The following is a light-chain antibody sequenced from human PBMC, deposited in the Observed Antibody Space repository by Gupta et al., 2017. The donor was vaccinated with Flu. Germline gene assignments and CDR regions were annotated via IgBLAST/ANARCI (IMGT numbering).Light chain of an antibody. CDR3: QSRESSGDNWV. CDR2: ADD. CDR1: SLGSFY. J-gene: IGLJ3*02. Sequence: SSALTQDPAVSVALGQTVRITCQGDSLGSFYATWYQQTSGQAPVLVLYADDRRPSGIPDRFSGSKSGTTASLTTTGAQAEDEADYYCQSRESSGDNWVFGGGTRLTVL. V-gene: IGLV3-19*01.